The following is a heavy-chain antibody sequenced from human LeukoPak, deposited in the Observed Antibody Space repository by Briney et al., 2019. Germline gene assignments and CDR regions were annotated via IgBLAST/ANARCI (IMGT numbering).Heavy chain of an antibody. Sequence: GGSLRLSCAASGFTFSSYWMSWVRQAPGKGREWVANIKQDGSEKYYVDSVKGRFTISRDSAKNSLYLQMNSLRAEDTAVYYCARDSGYSSGWYLDYWGQGTLVTVSS. CDR1: GFTFSSYW. J-gene: IGHJ4*02. V-gene: IGHV3-7*01. CDR3: ARDSGYSSGWYLDY. D-gene: IGHD6-19*01. CDR2: IKQDGSEK.